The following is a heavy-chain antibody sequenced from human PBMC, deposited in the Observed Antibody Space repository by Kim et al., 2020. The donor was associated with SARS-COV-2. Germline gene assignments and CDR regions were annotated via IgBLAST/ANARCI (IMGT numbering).Heavy chain of an antibody. CDR3: ATMGYQLLFGLGGGRASYYYGMDV. V-gene: IGHV5-51*01. D-gene: IGHD2-2*01. CDR1: GYSFTSYW. Sequence: GESLKISCKGSGYSFTSYWIGWVRQMPGKGLEWMGIIYPGDSDTRYSPSFQGQVTISADKSISTAYLQWSSLKASDTAMYYCATMGYQLLFGLGGGRASYYYGMDVWGQGTTVTVSS. CDR2: IYPGDSDT. J-gene: IGHJ6*02.